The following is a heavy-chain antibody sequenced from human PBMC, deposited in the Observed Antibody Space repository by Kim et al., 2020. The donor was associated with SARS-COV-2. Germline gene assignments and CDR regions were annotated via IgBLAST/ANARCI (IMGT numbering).Heavy chain of an antibody. V-gene: IGHV1-3*01. D-gene: IGHD2-21*02. J-gene: IGHJ1*01. CDR3: ARDFAVVTAIEYFQH. CDR2: INAGNGNT. CDR1: GYTFTSYA. Sequence: ASVKVSCKASGYTFTSYAMHWVRQAPGQRLEWMGWINAGNGNTKYPQKFQGRVTITRDTSASTAYMELSSLRSEDTAVYYCARDFAVVTAIEYFQHWGQGTLVTVSS.